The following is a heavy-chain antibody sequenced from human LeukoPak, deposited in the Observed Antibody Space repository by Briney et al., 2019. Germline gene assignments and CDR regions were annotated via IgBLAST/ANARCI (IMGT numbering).Heavy chain of an antibody. CDR2: ISAYNGNT. D-gene: IGHD5-12*01. CDR1: GYTFTSYG. CDR3: ARGDIVATIRSYYGMDV. Sequence: ASVKVSCKASGYTFTSYGISWVRQAPGQGLEWMGWISAYNGNTNYAQKLQGRVTMTTDTSTSTAYMELRSLRSDDTAVYYCARGDIVATIRSYYGMDVWGQGTTVTVSS. J-gene: IGHJ6*02. V-gene: IGHV1-18*01.